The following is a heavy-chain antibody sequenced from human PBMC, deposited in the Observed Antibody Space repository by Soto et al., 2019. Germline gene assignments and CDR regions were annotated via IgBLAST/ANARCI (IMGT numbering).Heavy chain of an antibody. V-gene: IGHV3-74*01. CDR2: INSDGSST. Sequence: GSLRLSCAASGFTFSSYWMHWVRQAPGKGLVWVSRINSDGSSTSYADSVKGRFTISRDNAKNTLYLQMNSLRAEDTAVYYCAREYYDILTAYSKSFFGYWGQGTLVTVFS. J-gene: IGHJ4*02. D-gene: IGHD3-9*01. CDR3: AREYYDILTAYSKSFFGY. CDR1: GFTFSSYW.